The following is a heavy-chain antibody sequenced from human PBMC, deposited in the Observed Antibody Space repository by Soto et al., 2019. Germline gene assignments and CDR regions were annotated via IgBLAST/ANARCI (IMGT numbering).Heavy chain of an antibody. V-gene: IGHV1-18*01. D-gene: IGHD6-13*01. Sequence: QVQLVQSGAEVKKPGASVMVSCKASGYPFTTYGISWLRQAPGQGPEWMGWINPYNGNTKYRQGVQGRLTMTTDTSANTAFMELRSLRSDDTAVYSCAREAASGRSGFDYWGQGTLVTVSS. CDR1: GYPFTTYG. CDR2: INPYNGNT. J-gene: IGHJ4*02. CDR3: AREAASGRSGFDY.